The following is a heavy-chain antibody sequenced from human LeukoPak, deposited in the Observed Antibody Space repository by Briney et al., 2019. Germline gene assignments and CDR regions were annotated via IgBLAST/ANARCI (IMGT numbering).Heavy chain of an antibody. J-gene: IGHJ4*02. Sequence: SETLSLTCTVSGGSISSSSYYWGWIRQPPGKGLEWIGSIYYSGSTSYNPSLKSRVTISVDTSKNQFSLKLSSVTAADTAVYYCARLSGELPRDFDYWGQGTLVTVSS. CDR1: GGSISSSSYY. CDR3: ARLSGELPRDFDY. V-gene: IGHV4-39*01. D-gene: IGHD1-26*01. CDR2: IYYSGST.